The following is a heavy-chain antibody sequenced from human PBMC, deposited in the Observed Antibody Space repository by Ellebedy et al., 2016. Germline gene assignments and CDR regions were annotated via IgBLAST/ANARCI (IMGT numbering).Heavy chain of an antibody. D-gene: IGHD3-3*01. V-gene: IGHV4-59*12. CDR1: GGSISSYY. CDR2: IYYSGST. Sequence: SETLSLTXTVSGGSISSYYWSWIRQPPGKGLEWIGYIYYSGSTNYNPSLKSRVTISVDTSKNQFSLKLSSVTAADTAVYYCARVGELVSFDYWGQGTLVTVSS. J-gene: IGHJ4*02. CDR3: ARVGELVSFDY.